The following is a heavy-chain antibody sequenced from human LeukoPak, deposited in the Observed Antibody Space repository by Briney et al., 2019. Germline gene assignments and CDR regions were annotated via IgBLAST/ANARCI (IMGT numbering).Heavy chain of an antibody. D-gene: IGHD3-22*01. CDR3: TKERGGGGRRINLMVGGYGP. CDR2: ISYHGRDK. CDR1: GFTFSGFA. Sequence: GGSLRLSCAGSGFTFSGFAMHWVRQAPGKGLEWVAAISYHGRDKYYADAVSGRFTISRDNSKNTLHLEMNSLRTDDTAVYYCTKERGGGGRRINLMVGGYGPWGQGTQVTVSS. J-gene: IGHJ5*02. V-gene: IGHV3-30*04.